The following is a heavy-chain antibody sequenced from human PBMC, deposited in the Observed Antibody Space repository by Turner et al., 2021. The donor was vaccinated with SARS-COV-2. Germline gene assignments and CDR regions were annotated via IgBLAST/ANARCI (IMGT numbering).Heavy chain of an antibody. V-gene: IGHV3-72*01. J-gene: IGHJ4*02. CDR2: IRNKANSYTT. CDR3: TTHSAPDY. Sequence: EVQLVESGGGLVQPGGSLRLSCAASGFTFSDHYMDWVRQAPGEGLEWVGRIRNKANSYTTEYAASVKGRFTISRDDSKNSLYLQMNSLKTEDTAVYYCTTHSAPDYWGQGTLVTVSS. D-gene: IGHD6-13*01. CDR1: GFTFSDHY.